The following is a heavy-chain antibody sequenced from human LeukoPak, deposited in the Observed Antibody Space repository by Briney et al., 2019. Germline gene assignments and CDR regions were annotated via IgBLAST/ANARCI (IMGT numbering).Heavy chain of an antibody. CDR2: ISSYNGNT. J-gene: IGHJ4*02. Sequence: ASVKVSCKTSGYTFTGYYMYWVRQAPGQGLEWMGWISSYNGNTNYAQKLQGRVTMTTDTSTSAAYMELRSLRSDDTAVYYCARHTLYGSGSYYVYYFDYWGQGTLVTVSS. V-gene: IGHV1-18*04. CDR1: GYTFTGYY. CDR3: ARHTLYGSGSYYVYYFDY. D-gene: IGHD3-10*01.